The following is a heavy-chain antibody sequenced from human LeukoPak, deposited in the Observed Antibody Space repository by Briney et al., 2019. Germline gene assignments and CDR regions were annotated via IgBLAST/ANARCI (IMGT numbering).Heavy chain of an antibody. J-gene: IGHJ4*02. Sequence: GASGKVCCKASGGTFNSYAISWVRQAPGQRLELMGGIIPIFGTANSAQKFQGRVTITADESTSTAYMDLSSLRSEDTAFYYCARSGSYWGSSFDYWGQGTLVTVSS. V-gene: IGHV1-69*01. D-gene: IGHD1-26*01. CDR3: ARSGSYWGSSFDY. CDR2: IIPIFGTA. CDR1: GGTFNSYA.